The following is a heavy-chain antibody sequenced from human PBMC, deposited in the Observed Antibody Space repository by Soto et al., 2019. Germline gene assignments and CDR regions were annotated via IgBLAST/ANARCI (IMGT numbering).Heavy chain of an antibody. Sequence: GASVKVSCKASGYIFSSHCIYWVRQAPGQGLQWMGIINPGGGRTAYAQKFQSRVTLTRDMSTSTVYMELTSLTYNDTAVYYCARAGSGRGATYVMDVCGQGPRVTVSS. V-gene: IGHV1-46*01. CDR3: ARAGSGRGATYVMDV. D-gene: IGHD2-15*01. CDR2: INPGGGRT. CDR1: GYIFSSHC. J-gene: IGHJ6*02.